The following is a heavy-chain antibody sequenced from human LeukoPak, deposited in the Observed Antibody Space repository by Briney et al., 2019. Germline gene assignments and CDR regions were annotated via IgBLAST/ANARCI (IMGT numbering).Heavy chain of an antibody. CDR1: GYTFTGYY. J-gene: IGHJ4*02. CDR3: ARVPFRWGYFDY. V-gene: IGHV1-46*01. CDR2: INPSGGST. D-gene: IGHD7-27*01. Sequence: ASVKVSCKASGYTFTGYYMHWVRQAPGQGLAWMGIINPSGGSTSYAQKFQGRVTMTRDTSTSTVYMELSSLRSEDTAVYYCARVPFRWGYFDYWGQGTLVTVSS.